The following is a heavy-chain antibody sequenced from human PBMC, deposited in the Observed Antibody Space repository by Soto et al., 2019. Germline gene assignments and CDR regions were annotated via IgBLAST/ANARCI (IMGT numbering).Heavy chain of an antibody. CDR2: MNPNSGNT. Sequence: ASVKVSCKASGYTFTSYDINWVRQATGQGLEWMGWMNPNSGNTGYAQKFQGRVTMTRDTSISTAYMELSRLRSDDTAVYYCARADVDTAMAAYYYYGMDVWGQGTTVTVSS. CDR1: GYTFTSYD. D-gene: IGHD5-18*01. CDR3: ARADVDTAMAAYYYYGMDV. J-gene: IGHJ6*02. V-gene: IGHV1-8*01.